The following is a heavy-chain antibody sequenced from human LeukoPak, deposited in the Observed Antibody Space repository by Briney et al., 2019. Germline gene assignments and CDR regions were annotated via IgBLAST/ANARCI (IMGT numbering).Heavy chain of an antibody. CDR2: IIPIFGTA. Sequence: GASVKVSCKASGGTFSSYAISWVRQAPGQGLEWMGRIIPIFGTANYAQKFQGRVTITTDESTSTAYMELSSLRSEDTAVYYCARAGYYYDSSANHDWGQGTLVTVSP. V-gene: IGHV1-69*05. J-gene: IGHJ4*02. CDR1: GGTFSSYA. D-gene: IGHD3-22*01. CDR3: ARAGYYYDSSANHD.